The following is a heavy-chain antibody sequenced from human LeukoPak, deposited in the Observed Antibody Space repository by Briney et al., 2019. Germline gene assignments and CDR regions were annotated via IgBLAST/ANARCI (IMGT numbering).Heavy chain of an antibody. CDR2: ISSSGTYI. Sequence: GGSLRLSCAASGFTFSRFSMNWVRQAPGKGLEWVSSISSSGTYIYYADSVKGRFTISRDSAKNSLYLQMNSLRAEDTAVYYCARDPSHCSSTSCYGTHYYGSGSFPNWGQGTLVTVSS. CDR3: ARDPSHCSSTSCYGTHYYGSGSFPN. V-gene: IGHV3-21*01. D-gene: IGHD2-2*01. CDR1: GFTFSRFS. J-gene: IGHJ4*02.